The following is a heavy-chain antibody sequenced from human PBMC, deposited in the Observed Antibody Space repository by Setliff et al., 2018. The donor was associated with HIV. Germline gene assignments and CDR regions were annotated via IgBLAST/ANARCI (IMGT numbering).Heavy chain of an antibody. CDR3: ARHEGYNNFLTGYFRYKWYDP. V-gene: IGHV4-39*01. J-gene: IGHJ5*02. CDR2: VYYNGAT. D-gene: IGHD3-9*01. CDR1: GGSIASSTHY. Sequence: SETLSLTCTVSGGSIASSTHYWAWIRQPPGKGLEWIGSVYYNGATDHNPSLKSRVTISVDTSNQQFSLKLGSVTAADTAVDYCARHEGYNNFLTGYFRYKWYDPWGQGTLVTVSS.